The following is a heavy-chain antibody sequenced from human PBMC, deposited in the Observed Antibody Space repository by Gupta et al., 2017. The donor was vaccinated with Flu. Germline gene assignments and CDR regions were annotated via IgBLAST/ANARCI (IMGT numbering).Heavy chain of an antibody. CDR2: AWYDGRNV. V-gene: IGHV3-33*01. CDR3: TRAMWEHCTFGSCSYFDY. Sequence: QVQLVESGGGVVQPGRSLRLSCAASGFTLSMYGMHWVRQAPGKGLGWVAVAWYDGRNVDSAESVEGRFTISRDNSKNLLYLQMNSLRAEDTAVYYCTRAMWEHCTFGSCSYFDYWGQGILVTVSS. D-gene: IGHD2-15*01. CDR1: GFTLSMYG. J-gene: IGHJ4*02.